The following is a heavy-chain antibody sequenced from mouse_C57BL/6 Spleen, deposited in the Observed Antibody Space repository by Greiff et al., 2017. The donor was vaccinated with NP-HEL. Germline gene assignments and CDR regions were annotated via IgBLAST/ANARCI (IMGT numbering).Heavy chain of an antibody. CDR2: INPGSGGT. CDR3: ARGDDYDPFAY. D-gene: IGHD2-4*01. CDR1: GYAFTNYL. Sequence: QVQLQQSGAELVRPGTSVKVSCKASGYAFTNYLIEWVKQRPGQGLEWIGVINPGSGGTNYNEKFKGKATLTADKSSSTAYMRLSSLTSEDSAVYFCARGDDYDPFAYWGQGTLVTVSA. V-gene: IGHV1-54*01. J-gene: IGHJ3*01.